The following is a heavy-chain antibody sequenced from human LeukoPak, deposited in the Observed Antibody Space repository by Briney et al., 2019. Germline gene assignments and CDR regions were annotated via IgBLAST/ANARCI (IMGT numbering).Heavy chain of an antibody. Sequence: SVKLSRKASGGTFSSYAISWVRQAPGQGLEWMGRIIPILGIANYAQNPQGRVTITADKSTSTAYMELSSMRSEATAVYYCARALTYYYGSGSYYFDYWGQGTLVTVSS. J-gene: IGHJ4*02. V-gene: IGHV1-69*04. CDR3: ARALTYYYGSGSYYFDY. CDR1: GGTFSSYA. CDR2: IIPILGIA. D-gene: IGHD3-10*01.